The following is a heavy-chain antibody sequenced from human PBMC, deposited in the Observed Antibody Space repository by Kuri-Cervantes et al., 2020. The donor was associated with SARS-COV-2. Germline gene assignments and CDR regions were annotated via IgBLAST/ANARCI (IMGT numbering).Heavy chain of an antibody. J-gene: IGHJ6*02. Sequence: GESLKISCSASGFNFSRSDMHWVRQAPGKGLEWVAVIWYDGSNKYYADSVKGRFTISRDNSKNTLYLQMNSLRAEDTAVYYCAREEDGYYYYYAMDVWGQGTTVTVSS. CDR3: AREEDGYYYYYAMDV. D-gene: IGHD5-24*01. CDR2: IWYDGSNK. CDR1: GFNFSRSD. V-gene: IGHV3-33*01.